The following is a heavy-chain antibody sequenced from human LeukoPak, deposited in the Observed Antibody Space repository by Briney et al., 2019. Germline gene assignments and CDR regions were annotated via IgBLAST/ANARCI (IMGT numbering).Heavy chain of an antibody. D-gene: IGHD6-13*01. CDR1: EFIFSNYA. Sequence: RSLRLSCAASEFIFSNYAMHWVRQAPGKGLEWVAVISYDGSDKFYADSVKGRFTISRDTSKNTLYLQMNSLRAEDTAVYYCARAPGGSWYYFDYWGQGTLVTVSS. V-gene: IGHV3-30*04. CDR3: ARAPGGSWYYFDY. J-gene: IGHJ4*02. CDR2: ISYDGSDK.